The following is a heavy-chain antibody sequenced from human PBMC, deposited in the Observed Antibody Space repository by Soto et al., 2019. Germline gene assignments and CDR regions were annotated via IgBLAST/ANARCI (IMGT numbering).Heavy chain of an antibody. Sequence: PSETLSLTCTVSGGSISSSSYYWGWIRQPPGKGLEWIGSIYYSGSTYYNPSLKSRVTISVDTSKNQFSLKLSSATAADTAVYYCARAQKGYCSSTSCYTDWFDPWGQGTLVTVSS. CDR1: GGSISSSSYY. V-gene: IGHV4-39*01. D-gene: IGHD2-2*02. CDR2: IYYSGST. J-gene: IGHJ5*02. CDR3: ARAQKGYCSSTSCYTDWFDP.